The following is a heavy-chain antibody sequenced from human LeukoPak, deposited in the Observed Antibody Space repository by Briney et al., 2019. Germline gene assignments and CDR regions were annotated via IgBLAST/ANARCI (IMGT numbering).Heavy chain of an antibody. CDR2: FDPEDGET. CDR1: GYTLTELS. D-gene: IGHD6-6*01. V-gene: IGHV1-24*01. CDR3: ATALAAPYYYYGMDV. Sequence: ASVKVSCKVSGYTLTELSMHWVRQAPGKGLEWMGGFDPEDGETIYAQKFQGRVTMTEDTSTDTAYMQLSSLRSEDTAVYYCATALAAPYYYYGMDVWGQGTTVTVSS. J-gene: IGHJ6*02.